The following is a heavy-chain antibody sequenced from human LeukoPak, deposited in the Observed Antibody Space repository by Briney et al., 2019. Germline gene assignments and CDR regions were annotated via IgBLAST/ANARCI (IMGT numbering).Heavy chain of an antibody. D-gene: IGHD3-9*01. V-gene: IGHV5-51*01. Sequence: GESLKISCKGSGYSFTSYGIGWVRKMPGKGLEWMGIIYPGDSDTRYSPSFQGQVTISADKSISTAYLQWSSLKASDTAMYYCARHSEYYDILTGATAVDYWGQGTLVTVSS. J-gene: IGHJ4*02. CDR3: ARHSEYYDILTGATAVDY. CDR1: GYSFTSYG. CDR2: IYPGDSDT.